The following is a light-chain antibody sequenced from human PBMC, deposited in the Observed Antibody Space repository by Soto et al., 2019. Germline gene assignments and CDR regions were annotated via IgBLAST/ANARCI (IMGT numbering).Light chain of an antibody. J-gene: IGKJ1*01. CDR1: QNTRND. CDR2: AAS. V-gene: IGKV1-6*02. CDR3: QQYDTYPWT. Sequence: AIQMTQSPSSLSASVGDRVTITCRASQNTRNDLGWYQQKAGKAPKLLIYAASILHSGVPSRFSGSGSGTEFTLTISSLQPDDFATYYCQQYDTYPWTFGQGAKVDIK.